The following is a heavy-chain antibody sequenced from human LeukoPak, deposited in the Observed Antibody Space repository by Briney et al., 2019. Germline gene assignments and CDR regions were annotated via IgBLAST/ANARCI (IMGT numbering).Heavy chain of an antibody. V-gene: IGHV3-7*03. CDR2: IKQDGSEI. Sequence: GGSLRLSCAASGFTFSSYAMSWVRQAPGKELEWVANIKQDGSEIYYVDSVKGRFTISRDNAKNSLYLQMNSLRAEDTAVYYCVRDKLTGASRLDYWGQGTLLTVSS. J-gene: IGHJ4*02. CDR3: VRDKLTGASRLDY. CDR1: GFTFSSYA. D-gene: IGHD7-27*01.